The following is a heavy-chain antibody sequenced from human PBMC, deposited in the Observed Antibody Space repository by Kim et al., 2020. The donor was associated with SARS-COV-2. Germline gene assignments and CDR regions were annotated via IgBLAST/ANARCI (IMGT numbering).Heavy chain of an antibody. CDR1: GFTFSSYE. CDR3: ARDRHYFYDYGMDV. Sequence: GGSLRLSCEASGFTFSSYEMNWVRQPPGKGLECLAYISTSGNTMYYAAYVKGRFTISRDNAKNSVYLQMDSLRAEDTAVYYCARDRHYFYDYGMDVWGQGPTVTVSS. J-gene: IGHJ6*02. V-gene: IGHV3-48*03. CDR2: ISTSGNTM.